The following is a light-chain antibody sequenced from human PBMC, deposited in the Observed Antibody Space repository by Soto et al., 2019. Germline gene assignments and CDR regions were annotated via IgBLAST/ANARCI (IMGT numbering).Light chain of an antibody. CDR3: CSYGGTDTFWV. J-gene: IGLJ3*02. Sequence: QSVPTQPRSVSGSPAQSVTISCTGTSSDVGGFNYVSWYQQHPGKAPKLMIYDVTERPSGVPDRFSGSKSGNTASLTISGLQADDEADSYCCSYGGTDTFWVFGGGTKVTVL. CDR1: SSDVGGFNY. V-gene: IGLV2-11*01. CDR2: DVT.